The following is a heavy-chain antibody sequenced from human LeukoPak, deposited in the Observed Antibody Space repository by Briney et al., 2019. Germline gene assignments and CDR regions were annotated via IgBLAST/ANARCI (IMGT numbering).Heavy chain of an antibody. D-gene: IGHD6-6*01. CDR3: ARGGAARPDF. J-gene: IGHJ4*02. CDR2: ITGSGTTI. CDR1: GFTFSSYE. V-gene: IGHV3-48*03. Sequence: SGGSLRLSCAASGFTFSSYEMNWVRQAPGKGLEWVSYITGSGTTIYYADSVKGRFTISRDNAKNSLYLQMNSLRAEDTAVYYCARGGAARPDFWGQGTLVTVSS.